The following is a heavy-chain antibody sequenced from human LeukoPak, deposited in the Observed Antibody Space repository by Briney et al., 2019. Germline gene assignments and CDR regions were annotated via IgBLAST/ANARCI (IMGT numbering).Heavy chain of an antibody. CDR3: ARGYSGTFYAEYYFDY. D-gene: IGHD1-26*01. CDR2: IFYSGST. V-gene: IGHV4-39*07. CDR1: SGSISTSNYY. J-gene: IGHJ4*02. Sequence: PSETLSLTCTVSSGSISTSNYYWGWVRQPPGKALEWIGNIFYSGSTYYSPSLKSRVTISVDTSKNQFSLKLSSVTAADTAVYYCARGYSGTFYAEYYFDYWGQGTLVTVSS.